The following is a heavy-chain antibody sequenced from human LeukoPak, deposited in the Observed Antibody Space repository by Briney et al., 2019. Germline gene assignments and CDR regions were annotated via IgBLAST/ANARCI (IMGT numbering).Heavy chain of an antibody. D-gene: IGHD3-22*01. CDR3: TRRYNYDSSGYYYVRDAFDI. CDR2: IRSKAYGGTT. CDR1: GFIFDDYV. J-gene: IGHJ3*02. V-gene: IGHV3-49*04. Sequence: GGSLRLSCTASGFIFDDYVMSWVRQAPGKGLEWVGFIRSKAYGGTTKNAASVKGRFTISRDDSRSIAYLQMNSLKTEDTAVYYCTRRYNYDSSGYYYVRDAFDIWGQGTMVTVSS.